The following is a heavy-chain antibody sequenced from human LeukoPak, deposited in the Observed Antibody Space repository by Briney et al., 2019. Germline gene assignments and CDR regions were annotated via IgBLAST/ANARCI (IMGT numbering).Heavy chain of an antibody. CDR3: AREIYYDSSAYDY. CDR1: GDSISSNNW. J-gene: IGHJ4*02. V-gene: IGHV4-4*02. D-gene: IGHD3-22*01. Sequence: PSETLSLTCAVSGDSISSNNWWSWVRQPPGKGLEWIGEIYHSGSTNYNPSLKSRVIMSVDTSKNQFSLKLSSLTAADTAIYYCAREIYYDSSAYDYWGQGTLVTVSS. CDR2: IYHSGST.